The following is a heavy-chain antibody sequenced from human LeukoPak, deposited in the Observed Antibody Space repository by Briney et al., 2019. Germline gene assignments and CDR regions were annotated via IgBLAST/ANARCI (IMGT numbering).Heavy chain of an antibody. CDR1: GGSISSYY. CDR3: ASRIVLTTTQYYFDS. Sequence: SETLSLTCTVSGGSISSYYWSWIRQPAGKGLEWIGRIYTSGSTNYNPSLKSRVTMSVDTSKNQFSLKLSSVTAADTAVYYCASRIVLTTTQYYFDSWGQGTLVTVSS. J-gene: IGHJ4*02. D-gene: IGHD1-26*01. CDR2: IYTSGST. V-gene: IGHV4-4*07.